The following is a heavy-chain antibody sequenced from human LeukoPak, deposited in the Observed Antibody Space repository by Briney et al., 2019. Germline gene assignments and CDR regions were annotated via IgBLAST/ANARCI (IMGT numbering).Heavy chain of an antibody. CDR3: ARPSRNWIDAFDI. D-gene: IGHD1-1*01. V-gene: IGHV4-34*01. J-gene: IGHJ3*02. CDR1: GFTFSSYS. Sequence: GSLRLSCAASGFTFSSYSMNWVRQAPGKGLEWIGEINHSGSTNYNPSLKSRVTISVDTSKNQFSLKLSSVTAADTAVYYCARPSRNWIDAFDIWGQGTMVTVSS. CDR2: INHSGST.